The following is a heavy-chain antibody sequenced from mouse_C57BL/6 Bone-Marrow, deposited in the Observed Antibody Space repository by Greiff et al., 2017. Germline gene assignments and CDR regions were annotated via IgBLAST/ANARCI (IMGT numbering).Heavy chain of an antibody. CDR3: ARDPLITTVVAKGWYFDV. Sequence: VQLQQPGAELVMPGASVKLSCKASGYTFTSYWMHWVKQRPGQGLEWIGEIDPSDSYTNYNQKFKGKSTLTVDQSSSTAYMQLSSLTSEDSAVYYCARDPLITTVVAKGWYFDVWGTGTTVTVSS. D-gene: IGHD1-1*01. CDR2: IDPSDSYT. V-gene: IGHV1-69*01. J-gene: IGHJ1*03. CDR1: GYTFTSYW.